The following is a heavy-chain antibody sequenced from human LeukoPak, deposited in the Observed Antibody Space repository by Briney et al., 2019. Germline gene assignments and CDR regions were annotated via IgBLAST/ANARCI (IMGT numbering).Heavy chain of an antibody. CDR1: GLTFSSYE. CDR3: ARDSYSSGWVGAFDI. CDR2: ISSSGSTI. V-gene: IGHV3-48*03. D-gene: IGHD6-19*01. Sequence: GGSLRLSCAASGLTFSSYEMNWVRQAPGKGLEWVSYISSSGSTIYYADSVKGRFTISRDNAKNSLYLQMNSLRAEDTAVYYCARDSYSSGWVGAFDIWGQGTMVTVSS. J-gene: IGHJ3*02.